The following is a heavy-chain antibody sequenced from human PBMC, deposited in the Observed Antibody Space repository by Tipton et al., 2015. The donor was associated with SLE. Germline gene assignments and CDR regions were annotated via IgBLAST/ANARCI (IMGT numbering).Heavy chain of an antibody. Sequence: TLSLTCTVSGGSISSHYWSWIRQPPGKGLEWIGYIYYSGSTNYNPSLKSRVTISVDTSKNQFSLKLSSVTAADTAVYYCAREGMTTVTTGRLPDYWGQGTLVTVSS. D-gene: IGHD4-17*01. J-gene: IGHJ4*02. CDR1: GGSISSHY. V-gene: IGHV4-59*11. CDR3: AREGMTTVTTGRLPDY. CDR2: IYYSGST.